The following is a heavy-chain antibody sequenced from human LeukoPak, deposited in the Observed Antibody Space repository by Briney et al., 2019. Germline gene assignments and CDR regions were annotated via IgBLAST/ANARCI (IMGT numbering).Heavy chain of an antibody. V-gene: IGHV3-30-3*01. CDR1: GFTFSSCA. CDR3: ARDPSGYTYYFDY. CDR2: ISYDGSNK. Sequence: GGSLRLSCAASGFTFSSCAMHWVRQAPGKGLEWVAVISYDGSNKYYADSVKGRFTISRDNSENTLYLQMNSLRAEDTAVYYCARDPSGYTYYFDYWGQGTLATVSS. J-gene: IGHJ4*02. D-gene: IGHD3-22*01.